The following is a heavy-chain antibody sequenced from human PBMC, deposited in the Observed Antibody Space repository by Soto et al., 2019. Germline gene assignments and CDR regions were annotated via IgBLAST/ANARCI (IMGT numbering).Heavy chain of an antibody. V-gene: IGHV1-46*01. CDR1: GYSFSSHC. J-gene: IGHJ6*02. CDR3: ARDVSGPGAIYLTVV. CDR2: INPGGGRT. D-gene: IGHD2-2*01. Sequence: AAVMVSWKESGYSFSSHCIYWVRQAPGQGLQWMGIINPGGGRTAYAQKFQGRVTLTRXXXXSXXXMXLXXLIYDNTAVYYCARDVSGPGAIYLTVVWG.